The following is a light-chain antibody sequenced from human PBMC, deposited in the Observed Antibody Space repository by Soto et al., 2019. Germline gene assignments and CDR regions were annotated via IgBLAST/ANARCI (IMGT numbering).Light chain of an antibody. CDR1: RSVSASY. Sequence: ETVLTQSPGTLTLSPGERATLSCRASRSVSASYLAWYQQKPGQAPRLLIYGASSRATGFPDRFSGSGSGTDFTLTISRLEPEDSAVYYCQQYYTSATFGQGTKLEI. CDR2: GAS. J-gene: IGKJ2*01. CDR3: QQYYTSAT. V-gene: IGKV3-20*01.